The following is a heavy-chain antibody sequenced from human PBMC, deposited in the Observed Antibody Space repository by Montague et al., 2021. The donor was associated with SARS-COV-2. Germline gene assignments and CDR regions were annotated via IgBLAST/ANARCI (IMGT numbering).Heavy chain of an antibody. CDR1: GGSISSYY. V-gene: IGHV4-59*01. CDR2: IYYSGST. CDR3: ARGMHYYDSSGYYFDY. D-gene: IGHD3-22*01. Sequence: SETRSLTCTVSGGSISSYYWSWIRQPPGKGLEWIGYIYYSGSTNYNPSLKSRVTISVDTSKNQFSLKLSSVTAADTAVYYCARGMHYYDSSGYYFDYWGQGTLVTVSS. J-gene: IGHJ4*02.